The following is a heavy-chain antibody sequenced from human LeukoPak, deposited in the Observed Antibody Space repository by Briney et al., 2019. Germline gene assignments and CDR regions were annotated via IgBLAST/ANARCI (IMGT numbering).Heavy chain of an antibody. CDR1: GGSFSGYY. CDR2: INHSGST. J-gene: IGHJ4*02. CDR3: ARVGYCSSTSCLSFDY. Sequence: PSETLTLTCAVYGGSFSGYYWSWIRQPPGKGLEWIGEINHSGSTNYNPSLKSRVTISVDTSKNQFSLKLSSVTAADTAVYYCARVGYCSSTSCLSFDYWGQGTLVTVSS. D-gene: IGHD2-2*03. V-gene: IGHV4-34*01.